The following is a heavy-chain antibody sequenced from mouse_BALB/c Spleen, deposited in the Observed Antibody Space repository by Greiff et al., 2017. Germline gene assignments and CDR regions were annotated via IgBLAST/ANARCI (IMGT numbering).Heavy chain of an antibody. CDR1: GFAFSSYD. V-gene: IGHV5-12-1*01. J-gene: IGHJ2*01. CDR2: ISSGGGST. CDR3: ARHKGVHFDY. Sequence: EVKLMESGGGLVKPGGSLKLSCAASGFAFSSYDMSWVRQTPEKRLEWVAYISSGGGSTYYPDTVKGRFTISRDNAKNTLYLQMSSLKSEDTAMYCCARHKGVHFDYWGQGTTLTVSS. D-gene: IGHD5-1*01.